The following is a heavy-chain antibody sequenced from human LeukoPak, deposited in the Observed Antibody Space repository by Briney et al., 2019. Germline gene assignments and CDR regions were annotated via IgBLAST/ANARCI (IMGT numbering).Heavy chain of an antibody. CDR2: IYYSGST. J-gene: IGHJ1*01. CDR3: ARLKAGSRGYLQH. D-gene: IGHD6-19*01. Sequence: PSETLSLTCTVSAGSISSSSYYWGWIRQPPGKGLEWIGGIYYSGSTYYNPSLKSRVTISVDTSKNQFSLKLSSVTAADTAVYYCARLKAGSRGYLQHWGQGTLVTASS. CDR1: AGSISSSSYY. V-gene: IGHV4-39*01.